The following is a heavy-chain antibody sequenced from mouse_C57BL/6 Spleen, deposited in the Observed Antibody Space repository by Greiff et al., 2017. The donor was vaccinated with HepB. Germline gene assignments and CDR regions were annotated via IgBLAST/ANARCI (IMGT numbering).Heavy chain of an antibody. CDR1: GFSINSDCY. CDR3: ARVIGHYYGSRPYYYAMDY. Sequence: EVKLMESGPSLVRPSQTLSLTCTVTGFSINSDCYWIWIRQFPGNKLEYIGYTFYSGITYYNPSLESRTYITRDTSKNQFSLKLSSVTTEDTATYYCARVIGHYYGSRPYYYAMDYWGQGTSVTVSS. D-gene: IGHD1-1*01. CDR2: TFYSGIT. J-gene: IGHJ4*01. V-gene: IGHV3-3*01.